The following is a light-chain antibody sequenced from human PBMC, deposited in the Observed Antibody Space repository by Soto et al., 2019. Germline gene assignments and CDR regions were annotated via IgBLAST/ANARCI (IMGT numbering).Light chain of an antibody. CDR3: QQRSDWPPIT. CDR1: QGVSNF. Sequence: EVGLTQSPATLSLSPGERATLSCRASQGVSNFLAWYQQKPGQAPRLLIYDASNRATGVPARFSGSGSGRDFTLTISSLEPEDFAVYYCQQRSDWPPITFGQGTRLEIK. V-gene: IGKV3-11*02. J-gene: IGKJ5*01. CDR2: DAS.